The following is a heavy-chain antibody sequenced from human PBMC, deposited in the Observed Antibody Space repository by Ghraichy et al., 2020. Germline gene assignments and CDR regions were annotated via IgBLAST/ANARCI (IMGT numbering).Heavy chain of an antibody. CDR2: INHSGST. D-gene: IGHD2-15*01. CDR3: ARDQVYCSGGSCYSKRTNWFDP. V-gene: IGHV4-34*01. J-gene: IGHJ5*02. Sequence: SETLSLTCAVYGGSFSGYYWSWIRQPPGKGLEWIGEINHSGSTNYNPSLKSRVTISVDTSKNQFSLKLRSVTAADTAVYYFARDQVYCSGGSCYSKRTNWFDPWGQGTLVTVSS. CDR1: GGSFSGYY.